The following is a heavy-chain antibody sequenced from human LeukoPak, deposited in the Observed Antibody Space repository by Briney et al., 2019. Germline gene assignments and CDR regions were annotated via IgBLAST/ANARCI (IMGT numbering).Heavy chain of an antibody. Sequence: SVKVSCKASGGTFSSYAISWVRQAPGQGLEWMGGIIPIFGTANYAQKFQGRVTITADESTSTAYMELSSLRSEDTAVYYRARDPTPLPGGYFDYWGQGTLVTVSS. CDR3: ARDPTPLPGGYFDY. V-gene: IGHV1-69*13. CDR1: GGTFSSYA. J-gene: IGHJ4*02. D-gene: IGHD3-16*01. CDR2: IIPIFGTA.